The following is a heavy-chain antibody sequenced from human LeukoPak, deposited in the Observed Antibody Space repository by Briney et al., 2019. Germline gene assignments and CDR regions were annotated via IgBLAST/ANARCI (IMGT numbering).Heavy chain of an antibody. D-gene: IGHD3-10*01. Sequence: SETLSLTCAVYGGSFSGYYWSWIRQPPGKGLEWIGEINHSGSTNYNPSLKSRVTISVDTSKNQFSLKLSSVTAADTAVYYCARGNVLLWFGELFWFDPWGQGTLVTVSS. CDR3: ARGNVLLWFGELFWFDP. J-gene: IGHJ5*02. CDR1: GGSFSGYY. CDR2: INHSGST. V-gene: IGHV4-34*01.